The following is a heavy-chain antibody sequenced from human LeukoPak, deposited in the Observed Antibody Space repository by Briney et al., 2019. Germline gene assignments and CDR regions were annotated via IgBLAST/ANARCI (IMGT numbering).Heavy chain of an antibody. Sequence: GGSLRLSCTASGFKFHNYALHWARKAPGKGLEWVSGMSWNNESLDYADSVKGRFIISRDNAKNSIYLQMNSLRAGDTALYYCARDWGSSGWFYFDSWGRGTLVSVSS. CDR3: ARDWGSSGWFYFDS. V-gene: IGHV3-9*01. CDR1: GFKFHNYA. CDR2: MSWNNESL. J-gene: IGHJ4*02. D-gene: IGHD6-19*01.